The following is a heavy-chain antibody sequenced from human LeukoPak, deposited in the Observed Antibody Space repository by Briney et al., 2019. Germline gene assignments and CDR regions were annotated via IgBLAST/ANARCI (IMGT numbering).Heavy chain of an antibody. CDR2: IYSDNT. J-gene: IGHJ4*02. D-gene: IGHD3-22*01. CDR1: EFSVGSNY. Sequence: GGSLRLSCAASEFSVGSNYMTWVRQAPGKGLEWVSFIYSDNTHYSDPVKGRFTISRDSSKNTLYLQMNSLRAEDTAVYYCASKDPYDSRGYLLDYWGQGTLVTVSS. CDR3: ASKDPYDSRGYLLDY. V-gene: IGHV3-66*01.